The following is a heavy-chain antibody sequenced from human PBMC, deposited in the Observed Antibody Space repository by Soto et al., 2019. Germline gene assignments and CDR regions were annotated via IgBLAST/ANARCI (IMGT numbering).Heavy chain of an antibody. J-gene: IGHJ4*02. V-gene: IGHV3-33*01. CDR1: GFTFSSYG. CDR3: ARAGLLLDY. CDR2: IWYGGSDK. D-gene: IGHD1-26*01. Sequence: QEQLVESGGGVVQPGRSLRLSCAASGFTFSSYGMHWVRQAPGKGLEWVAVIWYGGSDKYYADSVKGRFTISRDNSKNTLYLQMNSLSAEVTAVYYCARAGLLLDYWGQGTLVTVSS.